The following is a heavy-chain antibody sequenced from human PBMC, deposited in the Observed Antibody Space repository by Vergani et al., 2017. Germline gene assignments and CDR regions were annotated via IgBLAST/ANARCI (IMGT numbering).Heavy chain of an antibody. CDR3: TRSECSGTTCYGHYFDL. CDR1: GFRVTTYY. V-gene: IGHV3-66*02. J-gene: IGHJ4*01. Sequence: EVQLVESGGGLAQPGGSLRVSCSASGFRVTTYYMSWVRQAPGKGLEWVSVIKSDCRTSYAESVRGRFTISRDTSRNAVYLQMNILRVEDTGVYYCTRSECSGTTCYGHYFDLWGHGILVTVSS. CDR2: IKSDCRT. D-gene: IGHD2-15*01.